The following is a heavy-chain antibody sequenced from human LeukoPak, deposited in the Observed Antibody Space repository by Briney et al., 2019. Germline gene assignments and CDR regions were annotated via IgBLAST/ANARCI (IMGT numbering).Heavy chain of an antibody. Sequence: ASVKVSCKTSGYTFSSYTIIWVRQAPGQGLEWMGWINTNTGNPTYAQGFTGRYVFSLDTSVSTAYLQISGLTADDTAVYFCGRDPRLGIRGYTYGYIDYWGQGTLVTVSS. CDR1: GYTFSSYT. D-gene: IGHD5-18*01. V-gene: IGHV7-4-1*02. J-gene: IGHJ4*02. CDR2: INTNTGNP. CDR3: GRDPRLGIRGYTYGYIDY.